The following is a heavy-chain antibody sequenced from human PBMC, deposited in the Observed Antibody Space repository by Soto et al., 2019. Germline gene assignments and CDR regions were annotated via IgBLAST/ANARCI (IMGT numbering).Heavy chain of an antibody. CDR3: ARERVYCSSTSCDRYYYYYYGMDV. CDR2: IYYSGST. J-gene: IGHJ6*02. D-gene: IGHD2-2*02. V-gene: IGHV4-30-4*01. CDR1: GGSISSGDYY. Sequence: SETLSLTCTVSGGSISSGDYYWSWIRQPPGKGLEWIGYIYYSGSTYYNPSLKSRVTISVDTSKNQFSLKLSSVTAADTAVYYCARERVYCSSTSCDRYYYYYYGMDVWGQGTTVTVSS.